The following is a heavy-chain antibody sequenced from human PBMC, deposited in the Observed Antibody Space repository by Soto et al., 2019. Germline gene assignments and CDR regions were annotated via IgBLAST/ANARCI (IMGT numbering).Heavy chain of an antibody. CDR2: INPSGSST. CDR1: GYTFISYY. Sequence: ASVKVSCKASGYTFISYYMHWVRQAPGQGLEWMGIINPSGSSTSYAQKFQGRVTMTRDTSTSTVYMELSSLRSEDTAVYYCASPVRYYDFWSGYLNYYYYGMDVWGQGTTVIVSS. V-gene: IGHV1-46*01. CDR3: ASPVRYYDFWSGYLNYYYYGMDV. D-gene: IGHD3-3*01. J-gene: IGHJ6*01.